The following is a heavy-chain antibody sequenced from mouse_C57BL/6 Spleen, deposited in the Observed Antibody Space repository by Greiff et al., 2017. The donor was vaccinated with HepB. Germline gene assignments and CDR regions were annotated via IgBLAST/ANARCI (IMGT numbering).Heavy chain of an antibody. CDR2: IDPANGNT. V-gene: IGHV14-3*01. CDR3: ASPSTMVTTGFDY. D-gene: IGHD2-2*01. Sequence: VQLQQSVAELVRPGASVKLSCTASGFNIKNTYMHWVKQRPEQGLEWIGRIDPANGNTKYAPKFQGKATITADTSSNTAYLQRSSLTSEDTAIYYCASPSTMVTTGFDYWGQGTTLTVSS. J-gene: IGHJ2*01. CDR1: GFNIKNTY.